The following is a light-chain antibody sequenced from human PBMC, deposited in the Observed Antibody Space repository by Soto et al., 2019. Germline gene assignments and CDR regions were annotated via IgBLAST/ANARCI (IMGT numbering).Light chain of an antibody. V-gene: IGKV1-27*01. Sequence: DIQMTQSPSSLSASVGDRVTITCRASQDISVYLAWYQQKPGKVPKLLIYSASTLQSGFPSRFSRSRSGTAFTLTISSLQLEDVASYYCQKFNTAPLTFGQGTRLEI. J-gene: IGKJ5*01. CDR1: QDISVY. CDR3: QKFNTAPLT. CDR2: SAS.